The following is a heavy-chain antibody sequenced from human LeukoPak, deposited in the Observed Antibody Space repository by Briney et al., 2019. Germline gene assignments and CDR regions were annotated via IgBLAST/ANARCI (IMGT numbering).Heavy chain of an antibody. V-gene: IGHV3-7*01. CDR3: ARGRRFGELFYFDY. D-gene: IGHD3-10*01. Sequence: PGGSLRLSCAASGLTFSSYCMSWVRRAPGKGLEWVVNIKQNGSEKYYVDSGKGRFTISRDNAKNSLYLQMNSLRAEDTAIYYCARGRRFGELFYFDYWGQGTLVTVSS. J-gene: IGHJ4*02. CDR2: IKQNGSEK. CDR1: GLTFSSYC.